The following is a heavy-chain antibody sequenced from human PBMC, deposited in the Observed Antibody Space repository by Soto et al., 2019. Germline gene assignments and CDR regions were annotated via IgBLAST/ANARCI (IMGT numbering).Heavy chain of an antibody. J-gene: IGHJ4*02. D-gene: IGHD3-3*01. CDR3: ARTIFGVVNY. V-gene: IGHV4-39*01. CDR1: GGSISSSSYY. CDR2: IYYSGST. Sequence: QLQLQESGPGLVKPSETLSLTCTVSGGSISSSSYYWGLIRQPPGKGLEWIGSIYYSGSTYYNPSLKSRVTISVDTSKNQFSLKLSSVTAADTAVYYCARTIFGVVNYWGQGTLVTVSS.